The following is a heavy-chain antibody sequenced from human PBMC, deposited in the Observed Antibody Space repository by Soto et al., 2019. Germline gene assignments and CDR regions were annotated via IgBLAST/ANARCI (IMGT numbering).Heavy chain of an antibody. CDR3: ARAPAGDYTLYHYYTMDV. J-gene: IGHJ6*02. Sequence: QVQLVASGGGVVQPGTSLRLCCEASGFTFSDHAMHWVRQAPGKGLEWVAVVWFDGGNKFYTDSVKGRFTISRDNSKNTLFLQMNILRVVDTAVYYCARAPAGDYTLYHYYTMDVWGQGTPVTVSS. V-gene: IGHV3-33*01. CDR1: GFTFSDHA. D-gene: IGHD4-17*01. CDR2: VWFDGGNK.